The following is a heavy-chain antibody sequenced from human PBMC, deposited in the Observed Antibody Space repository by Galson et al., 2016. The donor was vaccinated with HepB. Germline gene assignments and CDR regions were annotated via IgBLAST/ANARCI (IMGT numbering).Heavy chain of an antibody. CDR1: GGSIISNGYY. CDR3: ARRNVAPFDF. Sequence: ETLSLTCTVSGGSIISNGYYWGWVRQPPGKGLEWIGSIYYSGTTYYNPSLKSRVAMSVDTSTNQFSLKLASVTAADTAVYYCARRNVAPFDFWGQGTLVTVSS. J-gene: IGHJ4*02. CDR2: IYYSGTT. D-gene: IGHD2-8*01. V-gene: IGHV4-39*01.